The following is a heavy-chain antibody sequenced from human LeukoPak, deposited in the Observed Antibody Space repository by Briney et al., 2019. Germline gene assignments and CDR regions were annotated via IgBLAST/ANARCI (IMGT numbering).Heavy chain of an antibody. D-gene: IGHD2-2*01. J-gene: IGHJ3*02. Sequence: PGGSLRLSCAASGSTFSIYCMHWVRQAPGNGLEWVAFIWYDGSNKYYADSVKGRFTISRDNSKNTLYLQMNSLRAEDTAVYYCAREDIVVVPGAKRGGDFDIWGQGTMVTVSS. CDR2: IWYDGSNK. V-gene: IGHV3-30*02. CDR3: AREDIVVVPGAKRGGDFDI. CDR1: GSTFSIYC.